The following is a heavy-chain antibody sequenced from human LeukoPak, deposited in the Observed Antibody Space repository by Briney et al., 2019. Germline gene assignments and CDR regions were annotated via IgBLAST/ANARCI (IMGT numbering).Heavy chain of an antibody. Sequence: ASVKVSCKASGYIFSNFFSSYGITWVRQAPGQGLEWMGGIIPIFGTANYAQKFQGRVTITADESTSTAYMELSSLRSEDTAVYYCASYYYDSSGYTPYYFDYWGQGTLVTVSS. CDR3: ASYYYDSSGYTPYYFDY. CDR2: IIPIFGTA. D-gene: IGHD3-22*01. V-gene: IGHV1-69*13. J-gene: IGHJ4*02. CDR1: GYIFSNFFSSYG.